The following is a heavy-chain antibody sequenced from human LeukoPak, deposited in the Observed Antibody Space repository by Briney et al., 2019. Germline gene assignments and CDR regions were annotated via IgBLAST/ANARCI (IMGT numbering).Heavy chain of an antibody. J-gene: IGHJ6*02. Sequence: KPSETLSLTCTVSGGSISSYYWSWIRQPPGKGLEWIGYIYYSGSTNYNPSLKSRVTISVDTSKNQFSLKLSSVTAADTAVYYCARADGSGSHGYGMDVWGQGTTVTVSS. CDR2: IYYSGST. V-gene: IGHV4-59*01. CDR1: GGSISSYY. CDR3: ARADGSGSHGYGMDV. D-gene: IGHD3-10*01.